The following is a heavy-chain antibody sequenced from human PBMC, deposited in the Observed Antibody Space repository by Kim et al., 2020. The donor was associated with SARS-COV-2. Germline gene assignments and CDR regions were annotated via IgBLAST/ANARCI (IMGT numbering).Heavy chain of an antibody. V-gene: IGHV4-34*01. Sequence: SETLSLTCAVYGGSFSGYYWSWIRQPPGKGLEWIGEINHSGSTNYNPSLKSRVTISVDTSKNQFSLKLSSVTAADTAVYYCHYYDSSGYYYGDLDYWGQGTLVTVSS. CDR1: GGSFSGYY. CDR2: INHSGST. CDR3: HYYDSSGYYYGDLDY. D-gene: IGHD3-22*01. J-gene: IGHJ4*02.